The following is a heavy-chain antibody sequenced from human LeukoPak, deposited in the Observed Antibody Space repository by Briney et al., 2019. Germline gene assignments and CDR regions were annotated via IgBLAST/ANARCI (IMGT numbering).Heavy chain of an antibody. CDR2: MNPNSGNT. V-gene: IGHV1-8*01. D-gene: IGHD2/OR15-2a*01. J-gene: IGHJ5*02. Sequence: GASVKVFCKASGYTFTSYDINWVRQATGQGLEWMGWMNPNSGNTGYAQKFQGRVTMTRNTSISTAYMELSSLRSEDTAVYYCASRSMRGKRNWFDPWGQGTLVTVSS. CDR3: ASRSMRGKRNWFDP. CDR1: GYTFTSYD.